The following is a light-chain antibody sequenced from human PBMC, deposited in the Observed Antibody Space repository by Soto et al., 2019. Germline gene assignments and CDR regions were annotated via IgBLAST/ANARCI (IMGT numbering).Light chain of an antibody. CDR2: GAS. CDR3: QQSYSTLRT. CDR1: QSIAGY. Sequence: DIQMTQSPSSLSASVGDRVTITCRASQSIAGYLNWYQQRPGKAPKLLIYGASSLQSGVPSRFSGSGFGTDFTLTISTLQPEDFATYYCQQSYSTLRTFGQGTKVDIK. J-gene: IGKJ1*01. V-gene: IGKV1-39*01.